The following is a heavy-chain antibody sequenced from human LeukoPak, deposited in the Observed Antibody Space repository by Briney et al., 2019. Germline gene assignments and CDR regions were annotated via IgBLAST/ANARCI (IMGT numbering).Heavy chain of an antibody. CDR3: ARSDDYCSGGSCYSL. CDR2: IYPGDSDT. J-gene: IGHJ4*02. Sequence: GESLKISCKGSGYSFTSYWIGWVRQMPGKGLKWMGIIYPGDSDTRYSPSFQGQVTISADKSISTAYLQWSSLKASDTAMYYCARSDDYCSGGSCYSLWGQGTLVTVSS. V-gene: IGHV5-51*01. CDR1: GYSFTSYW. D-gene: IGHD2-15*01.